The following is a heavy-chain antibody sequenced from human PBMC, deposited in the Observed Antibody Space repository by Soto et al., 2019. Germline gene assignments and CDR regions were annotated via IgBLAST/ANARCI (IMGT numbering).Heavy chain of an antibody. V-gene: IGHV1-69*13. CDR2: IIPIFGTA. Sequence: ASVKVSCKASGGTFSSYAISWVRQAPGQGLEWMGGIIPIFGTANYAQKFQGRVTITADESTSTAYMELSSLRSEDTAVYYCAKGHHAARITMVRGVSGYYGMDVWGQGTTVTVSS. CDR1: GGTFSSYA. D-gene: IGHD3-10*01. J-gene: IGHJ6*02. CDR3: AKGHHAARITMVRGVSGYYGMDV.